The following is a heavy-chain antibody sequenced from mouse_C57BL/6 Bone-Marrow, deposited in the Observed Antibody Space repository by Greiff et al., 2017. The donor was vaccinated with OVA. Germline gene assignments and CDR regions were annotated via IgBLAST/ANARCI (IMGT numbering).Heavy chain of an antibody. CDR2: INPSSGYT. J-gene: IGHJ2*01. Sequence: QVQLQQSGAELARPGASVKMSCKASGYTFTSYTMHWVKQRPGQGLEWIGYINPSSGYTKYNQKFKDKATLTADKSSSTAYMQLSSLTSEDSAVYYCARPLYDYDVFDYWGQGTTLTVSS. V-gene: IGHV1-4*01. CDR3: ARPLYDYDVFDY. D-gene: IGHD2-4*01. CDR1: GYTFTSYT.